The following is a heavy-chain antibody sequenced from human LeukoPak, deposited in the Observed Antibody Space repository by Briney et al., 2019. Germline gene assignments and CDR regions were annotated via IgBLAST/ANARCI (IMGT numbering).Heavy chain of an antibody. CDR1: GFTFSSYA. J-gene: IGHJ5*02. V-gene: IGHV3-30*04. Sequence: PGGSLRLSCAASGFTFSSYAMHWVRQAPGKGLEWVAVISYDGSNKYYADSVKGRFTISRDNSKNTLYLQMNSLRAEDTAVYYCAKGHWFDPWGQGTLVTVSS. CDR3: AKGHWFDP. CDR2: ISYDGSNK.